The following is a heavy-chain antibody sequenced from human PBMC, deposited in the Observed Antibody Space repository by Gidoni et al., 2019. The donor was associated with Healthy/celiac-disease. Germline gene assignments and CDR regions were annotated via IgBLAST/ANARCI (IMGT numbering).Heavy chain of an antibody. CDR1: GGPFSRYA. CDR3: AREGSDYSNAQNY. V-gene: IGHV1-69*01. Sequence: QVQLVQSGAEVKKPGSSVKVSCKASGGPFSRYAISWVRQAPGQGLEWMGGIIPIFGTANYAQKFQGRVTITADESTSTAYMELSSLRSEDTAVYYCAREGSDYSNAQNYWGQGTLVTVSS. J-gene: IGHJ4*02. D-gene: IGHD4-4*01. CDR2: IIPIFGTA.